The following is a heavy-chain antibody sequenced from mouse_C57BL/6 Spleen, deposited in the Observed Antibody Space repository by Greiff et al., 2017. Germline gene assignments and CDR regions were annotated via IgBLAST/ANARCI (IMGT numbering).Heavy chain of an antibody. D-gene: IGHD2-4*01. CDR1: GYTFTEYT. J-gene: IGHJ4*01. CDR3: ATSLYYDYAMDY. V-gene: IGHV1-62-2*01. CDR2: FYPGSGSI. Sequence: VQLQQSGAELVKPGASVKLSCKASGYTFTEYTIHWVKQRSGQGLEWIGWFYPGSGSIKYNEKFKDKATLTVDKSSSTAYMQLSSLTSEDSAVYYCATSLYYDYAMDYWGQGTSVTVSS.